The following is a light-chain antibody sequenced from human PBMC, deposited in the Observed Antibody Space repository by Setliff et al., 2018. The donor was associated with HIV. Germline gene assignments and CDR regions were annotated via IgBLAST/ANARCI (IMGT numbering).Light chain of an antibody. J-gene: IGLJ1*01. Sequence: QSVLTQPRSVSGSPGQSVTISCTGTSSDVGGYNYVSWYQQRPGKAPKLKIYDVSKRPSGVPDRFSGSKSGNTASLTIPGLQAEDEADYYCCSYAGSYTYVFGTGTKGTVL. CDR1: SSDVGGYNY. CDR2: DVS. CDR3: CSYAGSYTYV. V-gene: IGLV2-11*01.